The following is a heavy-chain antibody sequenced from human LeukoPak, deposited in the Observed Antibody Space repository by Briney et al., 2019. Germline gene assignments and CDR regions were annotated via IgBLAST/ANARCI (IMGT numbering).Heavy chain of an antibody. Sequence: GGSLRLYCAASGFPFRNYWMYWVRQGPGKGLVWVSRINSDGSSIAYADSVKGGVVISRDNDRNTPYLQINSLRVEDTAVYYCARRRPGFFALDIWGQGTLVTVSS. CDR1: GFPFRNYW. CDR3: ARRRPGFFALDI. J-gene: IGHJ3*02. CDR2: INSDGSSI. V-gene: IGHV3-74*01.